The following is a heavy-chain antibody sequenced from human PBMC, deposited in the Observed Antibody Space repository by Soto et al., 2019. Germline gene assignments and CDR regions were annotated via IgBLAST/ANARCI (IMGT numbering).Heavy chain of an antibody. Sequence: QLQLQESGSGLVKTSQTLSLTCTVSGASMSSGVYSWSWIRQPPGKGLEWIGYMYDTGSTYYNPSLKPRVTISVDMSKNHFSLNLASVTAADTAVYYCARDRGSGSYYPTWGQGILVTVSS. D-gene: IGHD3-10*01. CDR2: MYDTGST. CDR1: GASMSSGVYS. CDR3: ARDRGSGSYYPT. V-gene: IGHV4-30-2*01. J-gene: IGHJ5*02.